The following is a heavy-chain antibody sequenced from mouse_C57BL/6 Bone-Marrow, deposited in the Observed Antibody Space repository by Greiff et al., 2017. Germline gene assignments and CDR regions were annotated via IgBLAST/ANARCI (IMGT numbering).Heavy chain of an antibody. Sequence: QVQLQESGPGLVAPSQSLSITCTVSGFSLTSYAISWVRQPPGKGLEWLGVIWTGGGTNYNSALKSRLSISKDNSKSQVFLKMNSLQTDDTARYYCARNLPYYYGSISYFDYWGQGTTLTVSS. D-gene: IGHD1-1*01. CDR2: IWTGGGT. J-gene: IGHJ2*01. CDR3: ARNLPYYYGSISYFDY. CDR1: GFSLTSYA. V-gene: IGHV2-9-1*01.